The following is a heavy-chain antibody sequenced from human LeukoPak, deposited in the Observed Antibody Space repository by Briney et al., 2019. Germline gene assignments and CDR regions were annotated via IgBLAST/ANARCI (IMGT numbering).Heavy chain of an antibody. CDR2: IRHDGIQK. J-gene: IGHJ4*02. D-gene: IGHD3-16*01. V-gene: IGHV3-30*02. CDR3: AKASGRSAYGLDY. CDR1: GFTLINYG. Sequence: AESLTLSCPAHGFTLINYGMQWVRQAPDSGLEWVTFIRHDGIQKYYAESVKGRFTISRDDSENTVYLQMHSLKPDDTAAYFCAKASGRSAYGLDYWGQGTLVTV.